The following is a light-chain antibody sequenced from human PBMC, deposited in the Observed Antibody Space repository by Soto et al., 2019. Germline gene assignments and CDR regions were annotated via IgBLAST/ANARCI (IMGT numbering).Light chain of an antibody. CDR3: QQYHSWPPRT. V-gene: IGKV3D-15*01. J-gene: IGKJ1*01. Sequence: EIVITQSPTSLSVSPGERATLSCMASQSVSSNLAWYQQKPGQAPRLLIYGVYTRAPGIPARFSGSGSGTEFTLTISSLQSEDSAVYYCQQYHSWPPRTFGQGTKVDIK. CDR2: GVY. CDR1: QSVSSN.